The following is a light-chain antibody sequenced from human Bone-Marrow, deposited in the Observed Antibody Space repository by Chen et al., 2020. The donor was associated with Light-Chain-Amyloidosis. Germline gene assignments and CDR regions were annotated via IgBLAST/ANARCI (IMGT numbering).Light chain of an antibody. CDR3: QQYHTLPLT. Sequence: DIQMTQSPSSLSASVGDKVSITCLASQDISNYLNWYLQKPGEAPKLLIYDASNLGAGVPSRFSGGRSGTHFPLTISNLQPEDVATFYCQQYHTLPLTFGGGTKLKIK. V-gene: IGKV1-33*01. J-gene: IGKJ4*01. CDR2: DAS. CDR1: QDISNY.